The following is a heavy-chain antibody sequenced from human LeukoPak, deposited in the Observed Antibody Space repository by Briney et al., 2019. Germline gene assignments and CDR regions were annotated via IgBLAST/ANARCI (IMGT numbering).Heavy chain of an antibody. CDR3: ARDRYYVGLDY. V-gene: IGHV3-23*01. J-gene: IGHJ4*02. D-gene: IGHD3-10*02. CDR2: ISSSDGTT. Sequence: PGGSLRLSCAASGFTFSSYAMSWVRQAPGKGLEWVSVISSSDGTTYYADSVKGRFTISRDNAKNSLYLQMNSLRAEDTAVYYCARDRYYVGLDYWGQGTLVTVSS. CDR1: GFTFSSYA.